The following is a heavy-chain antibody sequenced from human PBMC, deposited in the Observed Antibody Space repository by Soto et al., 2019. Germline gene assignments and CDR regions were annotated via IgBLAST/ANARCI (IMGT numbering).Heavy chain of an antibody. J-gene: IGHJ4*02. Sequence: QVQLQESGPGLVKPSETLSLTCTVSGVSITSYYWSWIRQPAGKGLEWIGRIYSSGSTNYNPSLKSRVTMSIDTSKNQFSLKLSSVTAADTAVYYCACLYNWNGWSDYWGQGTLVTVFS. CDR1: GVSITSYY. CDR3: ACLYNWNGWSDY. CDR2: IYSSGST. D-gene: IGHD1-20*01. V-gene: IGHV4-4*07.